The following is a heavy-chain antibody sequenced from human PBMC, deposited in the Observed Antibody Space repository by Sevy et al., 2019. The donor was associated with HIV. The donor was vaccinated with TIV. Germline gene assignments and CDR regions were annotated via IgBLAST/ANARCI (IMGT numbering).Heavy chain of an antibody. D-gene: IGHD3-22*01. CDR3: ARALYLASIGYHSAYAFDI. J-gene: IGHJ3*02. CDR1: GYTFTDYY. V-gene: IGHV1-2*02. Sequence: ASVKVSCKASGYTFTDYYIHWMRQAPGQGLEWMGWINPKSDAPLYAQKFQGRITMTTDTSTSTAYMELSRLRSDDTAMYFCARALYLASIGYHSAYAFDIWAQGTMVTVSS. CDR2: INPKSDAP.